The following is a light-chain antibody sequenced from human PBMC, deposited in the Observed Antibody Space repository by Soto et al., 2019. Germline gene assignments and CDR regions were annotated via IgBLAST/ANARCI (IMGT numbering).Light chain of an antibody. CDR3: QQRSNWPLT. V-gene: IGKV3-11*01. CDR1: QSVGSIY. J-gene: IGKJ4*01. CDR2: EAS. Sequence: EIVLTLSPATLSLSPGERATLSCRARQSVGSIYLAWYQQKPGQAPRLLIYEASNRATGIPARFSGSGSGTDFTLTISSLEPEDFAVYYCQQRSNWPLTFGGGTKV.